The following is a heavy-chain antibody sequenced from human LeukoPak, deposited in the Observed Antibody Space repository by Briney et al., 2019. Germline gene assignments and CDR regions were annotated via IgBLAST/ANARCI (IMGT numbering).Heavy chain of an antibody. CDR3: ARARGVVGASMDV. CDR1: GFTFSSYA. V-gene: IGHV3-30-3*01. D-gene: IGHD1-26*01. Sequence: GGSLRLSCAASGFTFSSYAMHWVRQAPGKGLEWVAVISYDGSNKYYADSVKGRFTISRDNSKNTLYLQMNSLRAEDTAVYYCARARGVVGASMDVWGQGTTVTVSS. J-gene: IGHJ6*02. CDR2: ISYDGSNK.